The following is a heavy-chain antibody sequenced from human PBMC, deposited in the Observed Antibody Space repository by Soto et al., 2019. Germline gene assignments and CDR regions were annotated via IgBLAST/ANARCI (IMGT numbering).Heavy chain of an antibody. CDR1: GGSFSGYY. V-gene: IGHV4-34*01. CDR2: INHSGST. CDR3: ASSPRKPTVTRTNYFDY. D-gene: IGHD4-17*01. J-gene: IGHJ4*02. Sequence: SETLSLTCAVYGGSFSGYYWSWIRQPPGKGLEWIGEINHSGSTNYNPSLKSRVTISVDTSKNQFSLKLSSVSAADTVVYYCASSPRKPTVTRTNYFDYWGQGTLVTVSS.